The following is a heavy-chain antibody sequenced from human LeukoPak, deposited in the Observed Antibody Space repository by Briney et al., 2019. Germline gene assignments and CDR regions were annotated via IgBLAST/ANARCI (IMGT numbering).Heavy chain of an antibody. D-gene: IGHD5-18*01. V-gene: IGHV4-4*07. CDR2: IYTSGST. Sequence: SETLSLTCTVSGGSISSYYWSWIRQPAGKGLECIGRIYTSGSTNYNPSLKSRVTISVDKSKNQFSLKLRSVTAADTAVYYCARDTAFVAFDIWGQGTMVTVSS. CDR3: ARDTAFVAFDI. J-gene: IGHJ3*02. CDR1: GGSISSYY.